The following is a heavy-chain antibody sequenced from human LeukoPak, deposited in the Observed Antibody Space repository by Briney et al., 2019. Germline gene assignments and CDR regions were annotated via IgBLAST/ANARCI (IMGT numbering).Heavy chain of an antibody. J-gene: IGHJ4*02. V-gene: IGHV3-7*01. CDR1: GFTFSSYW. CDR2: IKQDGSEK. D-gene: IGHD5-24*01. CDR3: ARDKERWLQYFDY. Sequence: GGSLRLSCAASGFTFSSYWMSWVRQAPGKGLEWVANIKQDGSEKYYVDSVKGRFTISRDNAKDSLYLQMNSLRAEDTAVYYCARDKERWLQYFDYWGQGTLVTVSS.